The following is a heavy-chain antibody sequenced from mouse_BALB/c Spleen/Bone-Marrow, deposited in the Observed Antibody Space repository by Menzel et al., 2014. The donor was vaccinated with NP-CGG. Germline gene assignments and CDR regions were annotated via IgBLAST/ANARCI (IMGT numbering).Heavy chain of an antibody. Sequence: EVQGVESGGGLVQPGGSLRLSCATSGFTFTDYYMSWVRQPPGKALEWLGFIRNKANGYTTEYSASVKGRFTISRDNSQSILYLQMNTLGAEDSATYYCARYDVYYYFDYWGQGTTLTVSS. CDR1: GFTFTDYY. D-gene: IGHD2-3*01. V-gene: IGHV7-3*02. CDR3: ARYDVYYYFDY. J-gene: IGHJ2*01. CDR2: IRNKANGYTT.